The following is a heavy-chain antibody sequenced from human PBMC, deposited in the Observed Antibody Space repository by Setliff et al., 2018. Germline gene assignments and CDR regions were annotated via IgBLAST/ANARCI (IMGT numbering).Heavy chain of an antibody. CDR2: IYTKGSI. D-gene: IGHD2-15*01. Sequence: SETLSFTCSVAGGSMTDFFWHWIRQSPGKGLEWIGYIYTKGSINYNPSLRSRVTMSVDRSRNQFSLTLRSVTAADMAVYYCARGLNTESWTPLYWSPGTLVTVSS. CDR3: ARGLNTESWTPLY. J-gene: IGHJ4*02. CDR1: GGSMTDFF. V-gene: IGHV4-4*08.